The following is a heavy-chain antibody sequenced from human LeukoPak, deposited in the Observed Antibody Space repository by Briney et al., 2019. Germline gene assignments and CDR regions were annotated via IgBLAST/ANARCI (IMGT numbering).Heavy chain of an antibody. J-gene: IGHJ4*02. D-gene: IGHD1-20*01. CDR1: GGSISSGGYY. Sequence: SETLSLTCTVSGGSISSGGYYWSWIRQHPGKGLEWIGYIYYSGSTYYNPPLKSRVTISVDTSKNQFSLKLNSVTAADTAVYYCARVRNWNPYHTFDYWGQGTLVTVSS. CDR3: ARVRNWNPYHTFDY. V-gene: IGHV4-31*03. CDR2: IYYSGST.